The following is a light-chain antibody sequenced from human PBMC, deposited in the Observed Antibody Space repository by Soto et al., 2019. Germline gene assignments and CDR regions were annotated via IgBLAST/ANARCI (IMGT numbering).Light chain of an antibody. CDR2: EVS. CDR3: SSYTTRSTLV. J-gene: IGLJ1*01. CDR1: SSDVGGYNY. Sequence: QSALTQPASVSGSPGQSITISCTGTSSDVGGYNYVSWYQHHPGKAPKLMIYEVSNRPSGVSNRFSGSKSGNTASLTISGLQAEDEADYYCSSYTTRSTLVFGTGTKLTVL. V-gene: IGLV2-14*01.